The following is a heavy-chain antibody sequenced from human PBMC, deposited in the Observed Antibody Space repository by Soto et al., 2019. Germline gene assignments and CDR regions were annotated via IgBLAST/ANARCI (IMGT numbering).Heavy chain of an antibody. CDR2: ISGSGGST. CDR3: AKVPRYYDILTGYSYLYYFDY. CDR1: GFTFSSYA. J-gene: IGHJ4*02. D-gene: IGHD3-9*01. Sequence: PGGSLRLSCAASGFTFSSYAMSWVRQAPGKGLEWVSAISGSGGSTYYADSVKGRFTISRDNSKNTLYLQMNSLRAEDTAVYYCAKVPRYYDILTGYSYLYYFDYWGQGTLVTVSS. V-gene: IGHV3-23*01.